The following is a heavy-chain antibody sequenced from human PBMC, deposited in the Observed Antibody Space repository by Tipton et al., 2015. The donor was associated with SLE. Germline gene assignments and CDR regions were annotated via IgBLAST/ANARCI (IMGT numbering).Heavy chain of an antibody. CDR3: ARLFEGGSYYGDAFDI. CDR1: GGSISSGSYY. CDR2: IYTSGST. V-gene: IGHV4-61*02. Sequence: TLSLTCTVSGGSISSGSYYWSWIRQPAGKGLEWIARIYTSGSTNYNPSIKSRVTISVDTSKNQFSLKLSSVTAADTAVYYCARLFEGGSYYGDAFDIWGQGTMVTVSS. D-gene: IGHD1-26*01. J-gene: IGHJ3*02.